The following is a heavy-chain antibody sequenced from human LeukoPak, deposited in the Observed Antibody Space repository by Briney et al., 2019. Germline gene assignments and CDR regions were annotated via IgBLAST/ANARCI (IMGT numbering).Heavy chain of an antibody. CDR3: AKGGHYDILTGATRDAFDI. CDR2: ISYDGTTE. J-gene: IGHJ3*02. V-gene: IGHV3-30*04. CDR1: GFTFSLYA. D-gene: IGHD3-9*01. Sequence: GGSLRLSCAASGFTFSLYAVHWVRHAPGKGLEWVAVISYDGTTEYYADSVKGRFTISRDNSKNTLYLQMNSLRAEDTAVYYCAKGGHYDILTGATRDAFDIWGQGTMVTVSS.